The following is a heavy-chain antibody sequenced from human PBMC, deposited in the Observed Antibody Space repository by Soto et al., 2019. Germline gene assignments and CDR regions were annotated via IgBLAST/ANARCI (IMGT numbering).Heavy chain of an antibody. CDR2: VHHSWGS. D-gene: IGHD3-10*01. CDR3: ARQGFGPLHGLVDV. V-gene: IGHV4-59*08. CDR1: GGSTNSYY. J-gene: IGHJ6*02. Sequence: SETLSLTCTVSGGSTNSYYWSWIRQSPGKRMEWIGYVHHSWGSSYNPSLQSRVAISLDTSKSQFSLKVTSVTATDTAVYYCARQGFGPLHGLVDVWGQGTTVTVSS.